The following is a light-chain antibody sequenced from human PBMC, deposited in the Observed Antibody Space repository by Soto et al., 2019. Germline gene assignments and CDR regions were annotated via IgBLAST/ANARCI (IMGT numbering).Light chain of an antibody. J-gene: IGLJ2*01. V-gene: IGLV2-11*01. CDR1: SSDVGAYSY. CDR2: DVI. CDR3: SSYAGSYTLV. Sequence: QSALTQPRSMSGAPGQSVTISCTGTSSDVGAYSYVSWYQQHPGKAPELMIYDVIKRPSGVPDRFSGSKSGNTASLTISGIQAEDEADYYCSSYAGSYTLVFGGGTKLTVL.